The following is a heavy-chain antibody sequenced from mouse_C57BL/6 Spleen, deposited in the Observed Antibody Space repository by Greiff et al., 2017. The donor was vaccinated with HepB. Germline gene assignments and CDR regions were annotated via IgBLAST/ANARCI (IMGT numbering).Heavy chain of an antibody. CDR2: INPSNGGT. V-gene: IGHV1-53*01. D-gene: IGHD2-3*01. CDR1: GYTFTSYW. Sequence: QVQLKESGTELVKPGASVKLSCKASGYTFTSYWMHWVKQRPGQGLEWIGNINPSNGGTNYNEKFKSKATLTVDKSFSTAYMQLSSLTSEDSAVYYCAGKDDGYYPHDLYYFDYWGQGTTLTVSS. J-gene: IGHJ2*01. CDR3: AGKDDGYYPHDLYYFDY.